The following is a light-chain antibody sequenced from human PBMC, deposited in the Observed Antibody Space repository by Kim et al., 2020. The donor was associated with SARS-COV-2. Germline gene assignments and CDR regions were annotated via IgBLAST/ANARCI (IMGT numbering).Light chain of an antibody. CDR3: QKYNSAPPLWT. Sequence: GDRVTITCRASQGITNFLAWYQQKPGRVPKLLIYAASTLQSGVPSRFSGSGSGTDFTLTISNLQPEDVATYYCQKYNSAPPLWTFGQGTKVDIK. CDR2: AAS. CDR1: QGITNF. V-gene: IGKV1-27*01. J-gene: IGKJ1*01.